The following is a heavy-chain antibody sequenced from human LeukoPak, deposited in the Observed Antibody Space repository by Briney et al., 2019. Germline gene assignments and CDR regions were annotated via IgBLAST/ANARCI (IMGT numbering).Heavy chain of an antibody. Sequence: SETLSLTCTVSGGSISSYYWSWIRQPAGKGLEWIGRIYTSGSTNYNPSLKSRVTMSVDTSKNQFSLKLSSVTAADTAVYYCARHTPDYYDSSGYYPYFDYWGQGTLVTVSS. CDR3: ARHTPDYYDSSGYYPYFDY. CDR1: GGSISSYY. CDR2: IYTSGST. D-gene: IGHD3-22*01. J-gene: IGHJ4*02. V-gene: IGHV4-4*07.